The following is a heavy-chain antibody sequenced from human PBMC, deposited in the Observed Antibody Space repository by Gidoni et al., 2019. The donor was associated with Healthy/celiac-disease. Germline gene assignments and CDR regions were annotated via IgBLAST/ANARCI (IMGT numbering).Heavy chain of an antibody. Sequence: QVQLVESGGGVVQPGKSLRLSCAVSGFGFTSTAMHWVRQAPGKGLEWVAATSYDGKKNDYADSVKGRFTISRDVSKNTLFLQMNSLRPEDTAMYYCAKEQTYYYDNDGARGAFDYWGPGTLVTVSS. J-gene: IGHJ4*02. CDR3: AKEQTYYYDNDGARGAFDY. D-gene: IGHD3-22*01. V-gene: IGHV3-30*18. CDR2: TSYDGKKN. CDR1: GFGFTSTA.